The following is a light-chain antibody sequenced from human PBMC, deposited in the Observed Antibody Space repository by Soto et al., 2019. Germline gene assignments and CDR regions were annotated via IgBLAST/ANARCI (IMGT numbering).Light chain of an antibody. V-gene: IGLV2-14*01. J-gene: IGLJ1*01. CDR3: SSYTSSSTLYV. CDR2: DVS. CDR1: SSEVGGNNY. Sequence: QYVLTQPTSVSGSPGQSITISCTGTSSEVGGNNYVSWYQQHPGKAPNLMIYDVSIRTSGVSNRFSGSKSGNTASLTISGFQAEDEADYYYSSYTSSSTLYVFGTGTKVTVL.